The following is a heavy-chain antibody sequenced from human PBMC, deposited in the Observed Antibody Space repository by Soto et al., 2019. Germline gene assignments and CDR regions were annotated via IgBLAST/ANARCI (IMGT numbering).Heavy chain of an antibody. CDR3: AKDGYSSGWYYYYGMDV. J-gene: IGHJ6*02. D-gene: IGHD6-19*01. Sequence: LRLSCAASGFTFSSYAMSWVRQAPGKGLEWVSAISGSGGSTYYADSVKGRFTISRDNSKNTLYLQMNSLRAEDTAVYYCAKDGYSSGWYYYYGMDVWGQGTTVTVSS. CDR2: ISGSGGST. V-gene: IGHV3-23*01. CDR1: GFTFSSYA.